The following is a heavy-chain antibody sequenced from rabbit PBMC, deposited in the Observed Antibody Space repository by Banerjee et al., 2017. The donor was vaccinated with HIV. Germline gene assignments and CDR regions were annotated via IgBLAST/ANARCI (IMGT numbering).Heavy chain of an antibody. J-gene: IGHJ4*01. D-gene: IGHD4-1*01. V-gene: IGHV1S45*01. CDR1: GFSFSSGYD. CDR2: IYSSIHYT. Sequence: QEQLKESGGGLVQPEGSLTLTCTASGFSFSSGYDIVWVRQAPGKGLEWIGYIYSSIHYTYYANWAKGRFTISKTSSTTVTLQMTSLTVADTATYFCARVSETSGWGEDLWGPGTLVTVS. CDR3: ARVSETSGWGEDL.